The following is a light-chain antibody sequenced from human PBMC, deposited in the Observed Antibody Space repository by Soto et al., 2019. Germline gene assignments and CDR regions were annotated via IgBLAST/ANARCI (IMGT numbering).Light chain of an antibody. V-gene: IGKV3-15*01. J-gene: IGKJ1*01. CDR1: QSISSD. Sequence: EIAMTHSPATLSVSPWERATLSCRAIQSISSDVAWYQQKPGQAPRLLIYGASTTATGIPARFSGSGSGTDFTLTISSLQSEDFAVYYCQQYNNWPWTFGQGTKVDIK. CDR3: QQYNNWPWT. CDR2: GAS.